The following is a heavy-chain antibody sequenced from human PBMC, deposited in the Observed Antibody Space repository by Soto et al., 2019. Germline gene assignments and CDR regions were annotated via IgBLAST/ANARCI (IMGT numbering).Heavy chain of an antibody. CDR3: AKARNSYNWNYHYFDY. V-gene: IGHV3-30*18. CDR2: ISYDGSNK. CDR1: GFTFSIYG. Sequence: ESGGGVVQPGRSLRLSCAASGFTFSIYGMHWVRQAPGKGLEWVAVISYDGSNKYYADSVKGRFTISRDNSKNTLYLQMNSLRAEDTAVYYCAKARNSYNWNYHYFDYWGQGTLVTVSS. D-gene: IGHD1-7*01. J-gene: IGHJ4*02.